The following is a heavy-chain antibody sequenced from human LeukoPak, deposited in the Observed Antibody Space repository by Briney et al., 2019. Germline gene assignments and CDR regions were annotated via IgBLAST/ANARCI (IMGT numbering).Heavy chain of an antibody. CDR3: ARLGYCSSTSCHWYMDV. V-gene: IGHV4-4*07. D-gene: IGHD2-2*01. CDR1: GGSISSYY. CDR2: IYTSGST. J-gene: IGHJ6*03. Sequence: SETLSLTCTVSGGSISSYYWSWIRQPAGKGLEWIGRIYTSGSTNYNPSLKSRVTISVDTSKNQFSLKLSSVTAADTAVYYCARLGYCSSTSCHWYMDVWGKGTTVTVSS.